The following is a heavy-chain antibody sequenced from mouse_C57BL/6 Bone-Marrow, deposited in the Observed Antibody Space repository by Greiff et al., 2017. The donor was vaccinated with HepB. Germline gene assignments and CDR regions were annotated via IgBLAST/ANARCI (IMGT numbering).Heavy chain of an antibody. V-gene: IGHV5-16*01. J-gene: IGHJ1*03. CDR2: INYDGSST. CDR1: GFTFSDYY. CDR3: ARTYFDV. Sequence: EVHLVESEGGLVQPGSSMKLSCTASGFTFSDYYMAWVRQVPEKGLEWVANINYDGSSTYYLDSLKIRFIISRDNAKNILYLQMSSLKSEDTATYYCARTYFDVWGTGTTVTVSS.